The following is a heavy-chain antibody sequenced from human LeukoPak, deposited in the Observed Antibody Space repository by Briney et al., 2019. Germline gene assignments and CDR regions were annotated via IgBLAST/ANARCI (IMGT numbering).Heavy chain of an antibody. Sequence: PGRSLRLSCAASGFTFSSYAMHWVRQAPGKGLEWVAVISYDGSNKYYADSVQGRFTISRDNSKNTLYLQMNSPRAEDTAENYCARVRKWELLIWALDYWGQGTLVTVSS. V-gene: IGHV3-30-3*01. J-gene: IGHJ4*02. CDR3: ARVRKWELLIWALDY. CDR2: ISYDGSNK. D-gene: IGHD1-26*01. CDR1: GFTFSSYA.